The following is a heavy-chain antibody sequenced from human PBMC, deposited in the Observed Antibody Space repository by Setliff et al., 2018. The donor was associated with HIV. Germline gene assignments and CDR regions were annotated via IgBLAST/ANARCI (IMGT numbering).Heavy chain of an antibody. Sequence: ASVKISSKASGYTFTTQGITWVRQAPGQGLEWMGWISAYNGDRRYAQSVQDRITLNTDTSTNTSYLELRSLRSDDTAVYYFARSAWDFLWGGVDYWGRVSLFTVSS. CDR1: GYTFTTQG. CDR3: ARSAWDFLWGGVDY. D-gene: IGHD1-26*01. CDR2: ISAYNGDR. J-gene: IGHJ4*02. V-gene: IGHV1-18*01.